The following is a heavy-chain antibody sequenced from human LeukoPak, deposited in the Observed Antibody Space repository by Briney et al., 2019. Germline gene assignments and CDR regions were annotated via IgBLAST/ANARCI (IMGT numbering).Heavy chain of an antibody. V-gene: IGHV4-38-2*01. CDR3: ARIQLGNRGDYFDY. CDR1: GYSISSGYY. CDR2: IYHSGST. Sequence: PSETLSLTCAVSGYSISSGYYWGWIRQPPGKGLEWIGSIYHSGSTYYNPPLKSRVTISVDTSKNQFSLKLSSVTAADTAVYYCARIQLGNRGDYFDYWGQGTLVTVSS. D-gene: IGHD1-1*01. J-gene: IGHJ4*02.